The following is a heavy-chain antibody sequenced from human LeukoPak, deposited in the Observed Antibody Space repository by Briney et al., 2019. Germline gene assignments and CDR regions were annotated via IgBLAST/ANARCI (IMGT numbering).Heavy chain of an antibody. CDR2: ISGSGGST. CDR1: GFTFSSYG. Sequence: GGTLRLSCAASGFTFSSYGMSWVRQAPGKGLEWVSAISGSGGSTYYADSVTGRFTVSRDNSKNTVDLQMNNLRVDDTAIYYCAKDHANTPVVTNWGQGILVSVSS. V-gene: IGHV3-23*01. D-gene: IGHD2-21*02. CDR3: AKDHANTPVVTN. J-gene: IGHJ4*02.